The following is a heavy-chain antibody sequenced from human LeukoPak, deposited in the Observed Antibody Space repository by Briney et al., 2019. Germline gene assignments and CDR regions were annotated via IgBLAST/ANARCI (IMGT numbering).Heavy chain of an antibody. CDR1: GFTFNNYG. CDR2: ISYDGRNK. Sequence: PGKSLRLSCAASGFTFNNYGMHWVRQAPGKGLEWVAVISYDGRNKHYPDSVKGRFTISRDNAKNSLYLQMNSLRAEDTAVYYCARDGQWLVPSYFDYWGQGTLVTVSS. CDR3: ARDGQWLVPSYFDY. V-gene: IGHV3-30*03. J-gene: IGHJ4*02. D-gene: IGHD6-19*01.